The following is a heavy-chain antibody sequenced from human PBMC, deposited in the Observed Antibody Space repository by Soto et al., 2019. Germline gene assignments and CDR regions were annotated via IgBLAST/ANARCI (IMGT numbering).Heavy chain of an antibody. CDR2: IYYSGST. D-gene: IGHD3-10*01. Sequence: KPSETLSLTCTVSGGSISSGGYYWSWIRQHPGKGLEWIGYIYYSGSTYYNPSLKSRVTISVDTSKNQFSLKLSSVTAADTAVYYCARDRAENGMDVWGQGTTVTVSS. J-gene: IGHJ6*02. CDR1: GGSISSGGYY. V-gene: IGHV4-31*03. CDR3: ARDRAENGMDV.